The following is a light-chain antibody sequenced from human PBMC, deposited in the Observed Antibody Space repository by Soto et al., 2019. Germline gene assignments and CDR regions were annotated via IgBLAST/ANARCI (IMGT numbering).Light chain of an antibody. Sequence: EIVMTQSPATLSVSPGERATLSCRASQSVSSNLAWYQQKPGQAPRLLIYGASNRATGIPARFSGSGSGTEFTLTISSLQSEDFAVYYCQQYNKWPPYTFGQWTKLEIK. CDR1: QSVSSN. J-gene: IGKJ2*01. CDR2: GAS. CDR3: QQYNKWPPYT. V-gene: IGKV3-15*01.